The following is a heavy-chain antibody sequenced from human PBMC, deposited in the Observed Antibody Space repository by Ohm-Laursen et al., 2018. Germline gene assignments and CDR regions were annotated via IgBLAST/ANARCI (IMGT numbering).Heavy chain of an antibody. J-gene: IGHJ4*02. CDR2: ISGTGGST. Sequence: SLRLSCAASGFTFSSHGINWVRQAPGKGLEWVSAISGTGGSTYYADSVKGRFTISRDNSKNTLYLQMNSLRAEDTAVYYCAKVFKRCGGDCPYYFDYWGQGTLVTVSS. D-gene: IGHD2-21*02. CDR3: AKVFKRCGGDCPYYFDY. V-gene: IGHV3-23*01. CDR1: GFTFSSHG.